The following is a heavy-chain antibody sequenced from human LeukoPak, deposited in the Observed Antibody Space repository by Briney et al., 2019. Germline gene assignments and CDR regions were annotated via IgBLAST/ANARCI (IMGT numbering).Heavy chain of an antibody. D-gene: IGHD5-24*01. V-gene: IGHV4-59*12. CDR3: ARVGREAEGAFDI. CDR1: GGSISSYY. CDR2: IYYSGST. Sequence: SETLSLTCTVSGGSISSYYWSWIRQPPGKGLEWIGYIYYSGSTNYNPSLKSRVTISVDTSKNQFSLKLSSVTAADTAVYYCARVGREAEGAFDIWGQGTMVTVSS. J-gene: IGHJ3*02.